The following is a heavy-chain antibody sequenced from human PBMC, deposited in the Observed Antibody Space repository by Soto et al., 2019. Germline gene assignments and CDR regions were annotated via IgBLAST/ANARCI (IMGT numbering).Heavy chain of an antibody. D-gene: IGHD3-3*01. CDR2: INSDGSST. CDR3: ARDHTLRFLEWLPSYYFDY. V-gene: IGHV3-74*01. Sequence: GGSLRLSCAASGFTFSSYWMHWVRQAPGKGLVWVSRINSDGSSTSYADSVKGRFTISRDNAKNTLYLQMNSLRAEDTAVYYCARDHTLRFLEWLPSYYFDYWGQGTLVTVSS. CDR1: GFTFSSYW. J-gene: IGHJ4*02.